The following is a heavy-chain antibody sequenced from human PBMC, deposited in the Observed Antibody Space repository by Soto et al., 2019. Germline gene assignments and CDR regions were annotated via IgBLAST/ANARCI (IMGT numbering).Heavy chain of an antibody. V-gene: IGHV1-18*01. D-gene: IGHD2-21*01. CDR1: GYRFSRYG. CDR3: ARDEEDANLMIVVLPGDY. J-gene: IGHJ4*02. CDR2: VSTYDCNT. Sequence: QVQLVQSGGEVKEPGASVKVSCRASGYRFSRYGINWVRQAPGQGLEWMGWVSTYDCNTQYAQKFKGRITMTTDTSTNTVYMELRSLTSDDTAVYYCARDEEDANLMIVVLPGDYWGQGTLVSVAS.